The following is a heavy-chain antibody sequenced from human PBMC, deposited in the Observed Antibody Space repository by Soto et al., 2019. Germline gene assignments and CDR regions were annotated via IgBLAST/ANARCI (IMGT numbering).Heavy chain of an antibody. Sequence: QITLKEAGPTLVKPTQTLTLTCTFSGFSLSTSGVGVACICQPPGKALEWLALIYWDDDKRYRPSLESRLTITKYTSKKQVVLTMTNMDSVDTATYYCAYLPCSGGSCYFFSFSGMDVWGQGTTVSVSS. CDR2: IYWDDDK. CDR1: GFSLSTSGVG. CDR3: AYLPCSGGSCYFFSFSGMDV. V-gene: IGHV2-5*02. J-gene: IGHJ6*02. D-gene: IGHD2-15*01.